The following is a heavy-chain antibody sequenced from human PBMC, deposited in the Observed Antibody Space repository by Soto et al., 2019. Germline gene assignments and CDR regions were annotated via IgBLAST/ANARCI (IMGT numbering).Heavy chain of an antibody. D-gene: IGHD1-26*01. CDR1: GYTFTSYD. Sequence: QVQLVQSGAEVKKPGASVKVSCKASGYTFTSYDINWVRQATGQGLEWMGWMNPNSGNTVYAQNFQGRVTMTRNPSISTAYMELSSRRSEDTAVFYGARERSYGVDYWGQGTLVTVSS. J-gene: IGHJ4*02. CDR3: ARERSYGVDY. CDR2: MNPNSGNT. V-gene: IGHV1-8*01.